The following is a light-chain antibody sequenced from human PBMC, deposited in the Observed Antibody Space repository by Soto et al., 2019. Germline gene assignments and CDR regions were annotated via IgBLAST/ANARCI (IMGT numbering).Light chain of an antibody. Sequence: ETVLTQSPGTLSLSPGERATLSCRASQSVSSNYLAWYQQKPGQAPRLLIYGASCRATGIPDRFSGSGSGTDFPLTISRLEPENFAVYYCQQYGTSPAFGQGTKVEIK. V-gene: IGKV3-20*01. J-gene: IGKJ1*01. CDR2: GAS. CDR1: QSVSSNY. CDR3: QQYGTSPA.